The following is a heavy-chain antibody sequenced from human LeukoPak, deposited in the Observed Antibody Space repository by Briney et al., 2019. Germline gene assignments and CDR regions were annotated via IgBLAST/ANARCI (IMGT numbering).Heavy chain of an antibody. CDR2: IRSKAYGGTT. CDR1: GFTFGDYA. D-gene: IGHD3-9*01. CDR3: GILTGYYNDAFDI. Sequence: GGSLRLSCTASGFTFGDYAMSWVRQAPGQGLEWVGFIRSKAYGGTTEYAASVKGRFTISRDDSKSIAYLQMNSLKTEDTAVYYCGILTGYYNDAFDIWGQGTMVTVSS. J-gene: IGHJ3*02. V-gene: IGHV3-49*04.